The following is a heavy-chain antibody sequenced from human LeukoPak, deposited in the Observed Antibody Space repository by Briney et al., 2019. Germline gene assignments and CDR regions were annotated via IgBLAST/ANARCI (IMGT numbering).Heavy chain of an antibody. V-gene: IGHV4-59*01. CDR2: IYYSGST. D-gene: IGHD6-13*01. CDR3: ARGGSSWFNWFDP. Sequence: SETLSLTCAVSGGSISSYYWSWIRQPPGKGLEWIGYIYYSGSTNYNPSLKSRVTISVDTSKNQFSLKLSSVTAADTAAYYCARGGSSWFNWFDPWGQGTLVTVSS. J-gene: IGHJ5*02. CDR1: GGSISSYY.